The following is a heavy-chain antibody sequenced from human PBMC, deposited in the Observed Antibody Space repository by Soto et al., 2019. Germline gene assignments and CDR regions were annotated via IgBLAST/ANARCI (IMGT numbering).Heavy chain of an antibody. V-gene: IGHV1-8*01. CDR3: ARGIAARSNWFDP. Sequence: ASVKVSCKASGYTFTSYDINWVRQATGQGLEWMGWMNPNSGNTGYAQKFQGRVTMTRNTSISTAYMELSRLRSDDTAVYYCARGIAARSNWFDPWGQGTLVTVSS. CDR2: MNPNSGNT. J-gene: IGHJ5*02. CDR1: GYTFTSYD. D-gene: IGHD6-6*01.